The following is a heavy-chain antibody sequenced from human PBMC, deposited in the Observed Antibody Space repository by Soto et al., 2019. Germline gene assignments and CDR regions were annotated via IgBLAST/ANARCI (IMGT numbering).Heavy chain of an antibody. CDR3: ARDLAKGGGSAGFDY. J-gene: IGHJ4*02. CDR1: GYTFTGYY. V-gene: IGHV1-2*02. CDR2: INPNSGCT. D-gene: IGHD2-15*01. Sequence: QVQLVQSGAEVKKPGASVKVSCKASGYTFTGYYIHWVRQAPGQGLEWRGWINPNSGCTKYPQKFQGRVTMTRDTSIRTVYMSLTGLKSDDTAVYFCARDLAKGGGSAGFDYWGQGTLVAVSS.